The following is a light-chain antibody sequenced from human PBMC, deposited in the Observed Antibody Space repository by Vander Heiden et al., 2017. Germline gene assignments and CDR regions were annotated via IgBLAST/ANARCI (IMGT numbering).Light chain of an antibody. CDR1: SYNTGRNT. V-gene: IGLV1-44*01. Sequence: QSVLTQSPSASGTTGQRVSISCSGSSYNTGRNTVNWYQQCPGTAPKLLIYDNSQRPSGVPDRFSGSKSGTAGSLAISGLQSEDEADYYCAAWDGSLNGWVFGGGTKLTVL. J-gene: IGLJ3*02. CDR3: AAWDGSLNGWV. CDR2: DNS.